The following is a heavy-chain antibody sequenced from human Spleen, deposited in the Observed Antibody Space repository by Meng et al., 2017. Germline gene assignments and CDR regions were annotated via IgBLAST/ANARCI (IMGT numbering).Heavy chain of an antibody. Sequence: QSVEGRGRLVTLGWSLRLSGEGSGFTFRNAYMTWVRQVPGKRLEWVGRIKSKPDGETIDYAAPVKGRFTISRDDSKNTVYLQMNSLKSEDSAVYYCSGHIDYWGQGTLVTVSS. J-gene: IGHJ4*02. CDR1: GFTFRNAY. D-gene: IGHD5-12*01. CDR2: IKSKPDGETI. V-gene: IGHV3-15*01. CDR3: SGHIDY.